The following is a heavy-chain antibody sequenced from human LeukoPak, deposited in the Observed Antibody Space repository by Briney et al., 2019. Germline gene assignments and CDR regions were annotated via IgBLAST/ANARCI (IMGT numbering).Heavy chain of an antibody. Sequence: VASVKVSCKASGYTFTSYGISWVRQAPGQGLEWMGWISAYNGNTNYAQKLQGRVTMTTDTSTSTVYMELSSLRSEDTAVYYCARNSQWLVPGAGDYWGQGTLVTVSS. J-gene: IGHJ4*02. V-gene: IGHV1-18*01. D-gene: IGHD6-19*01. CDR1: GYTFTSYG. CDR2: ISAYNGNT. CDR3: ARNSQWLVPGAGDY.